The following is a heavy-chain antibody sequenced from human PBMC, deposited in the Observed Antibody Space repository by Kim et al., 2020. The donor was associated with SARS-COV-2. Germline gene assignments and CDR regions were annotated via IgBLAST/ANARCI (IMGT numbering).Heavy chain of an antibody. CDR2: IKQDGSEK. V-gene: IGHV3-7*01. D-gene: IGHD6-13*01. Sequence: GGSLRLSCAASGFTFSSYWMSWVRQAPGKGLEWVANIKQDGSEKYYVDSVKGRFTISRDNAKNSLYLQMNSLRAEDTAVYYCARDGILAAGIAAAGPNWFDPWGQGTLVTVSS. CDR3: ARDGILAAGIAAAGPNWFDP. CDR1: GFTFSSYW. J-gene: IGHJ5*02.